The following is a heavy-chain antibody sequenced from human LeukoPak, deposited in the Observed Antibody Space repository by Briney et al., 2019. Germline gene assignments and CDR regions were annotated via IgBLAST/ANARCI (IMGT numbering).Heavy chain of an antibody. D-gene: IGHD3-3*01. CDR2: IYYSGST. Sequence: KASETLSLTCTVSGSSISSYYWSWIRQPPGKGLEWIGYIYYSGSTNYNPSLKSRVTISVDTSKNQFSLKLSSVTAADTAVYYCARLSFWSGYYYYFDYWGQGTLVTVSS. J-gene: IGHJ4*02. V-gene: IGHV4-59*01. CDR1: GSSISSYY. CDR3: ARLSFWSGYYYYFDY.